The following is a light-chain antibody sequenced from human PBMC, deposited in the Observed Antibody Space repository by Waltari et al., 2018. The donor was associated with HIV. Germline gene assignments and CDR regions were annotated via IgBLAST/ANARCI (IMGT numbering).Light chain of an antibody. J-gene: IGLJ3*02. V-gene: IGLV1-40*01. CDR3: QSYDSSLSGWV. Sequence: QSVLTQPPSVSGAPGQRVTISCTVSSSNIGAGYDVHWYQQLPGPAPKLLIYGNSKRPSGVPDRFSGSKSGTSASLAITGLQAEDEADYYCQSYDSSLSGWVFGGGTKRTVL. CDR2: GNS. CDR1: SSNIGAGYD.